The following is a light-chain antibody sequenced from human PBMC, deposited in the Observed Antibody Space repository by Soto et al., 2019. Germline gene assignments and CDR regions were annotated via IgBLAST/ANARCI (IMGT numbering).Light chain of an antibody. V-gene: IGKV1-39*01. CDR1: QSISTS. Sequence: DIQMTQSPSSLSASVGDRVTITCRASQSISTSLNWYQQKPGKAPKLLIYAASSLQSGVPSGFSGSGSGTDFTFAISSLQPEDFATYYCQQTYTTPHTFGQGTMLEIK. CDR3: QQTYTTPHT. J-gene: IGKJ2*01. CDR2: AAS.